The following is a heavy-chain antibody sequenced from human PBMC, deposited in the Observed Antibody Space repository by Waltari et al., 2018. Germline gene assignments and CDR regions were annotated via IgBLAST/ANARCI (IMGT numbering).Heavy chain of an antibody. CDR3: ARWQLVRKVYYYYYGMDV. Sequence: QVQLQQWGAGLLKPSETLSLTCAVYGGSFSGYYWSWIRQPPGKGLEWIGEINHSGRTNDTPSLRSRVTRSVDTSKNQFSLKLSSVTAADTAVYYCARWQLVRKVYYYYYGMDVWGQGTTVTVSS. CDR1: GGSFSGYY. J-gene: IGHJ6*02. D-gene: IGHD6-6*01. V-gene: IGHV4-34*01. CDR2: INHSGRT.